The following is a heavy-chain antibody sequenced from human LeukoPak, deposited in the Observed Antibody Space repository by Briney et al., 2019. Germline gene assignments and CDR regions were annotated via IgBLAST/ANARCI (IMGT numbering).Heavy chain of an antibody. V-gene: IGHV3-7*01. D-gene: IGHD4-23*01. CDR3: ARDRRYGGNSLYYFDY. Sequence: GGSLRLSCAASGFTFSSYWMTWFRQAPGKGLGWVANIKQDGSEKYYVDSVKGRFTISRDNAKNSLYLQMNSLRAEDTAVYYCARDRRYGGNSLYYFDYWGQGTLVTVSS. CDR1: GFTFSSYW. CDR2: IKQDGSEK. J-gene: IGHJ4*02.